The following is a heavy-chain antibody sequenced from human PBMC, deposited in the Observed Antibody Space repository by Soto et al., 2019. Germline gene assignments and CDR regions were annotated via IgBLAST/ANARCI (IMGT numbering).Heavy chain of an antibody. CDR3: ARDKITGLFDY. Sequence: SETLSLTCAVYGGSVRGYYWTWIRQPPGTGLEWIGQINHSGSTNYNPSLKSRVTISVDTSKNQFSLKLTSVTAADPAVYYCARDKITGLFDYWGQGTLVTVSS. J-gene: IGHJ4*02. D-gene: IGHD2-8*02. CDR1: GGSVRGYY. CDR2: INHSGST. V-gene: IGHV4-34*01.